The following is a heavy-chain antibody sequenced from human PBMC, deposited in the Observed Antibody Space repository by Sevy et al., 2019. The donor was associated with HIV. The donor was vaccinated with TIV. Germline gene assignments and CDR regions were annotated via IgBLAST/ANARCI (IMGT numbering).Heavy chain of an antibody. CDR3: ARDRKYALYYFDY. CDR1: GYSIRNGYY. D-gene: IGHD2-2*01. CDR2: IHHSGIT. V-gene: IGHV4-38-2*02. Sequence: SETLSLTYTVSGYSIRNGYYWAWIRQPPGKGLEWIGSIHHSGITHYNPSLKSRVIISVDTSKNQVSLELSSVTAADTAMYYCARDRKYALYYFDYWGQGILVTVSS. J-gene: IGHJ4*02.